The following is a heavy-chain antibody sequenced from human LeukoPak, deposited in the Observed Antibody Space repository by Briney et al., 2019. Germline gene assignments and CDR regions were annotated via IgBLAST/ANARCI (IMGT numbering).Heavy chain of an antibody. CDR3: PREGRSSSVHHYYYYYMDV. CDR2: ISSSSSTI. Sequence: GGSLRLSCAASGFTFSSYSMNWVRQAPGKGLEWVSYISSSSSTIYYADSVKGRFTISRDNAKNSLYLQMNSLRAEDTAVYYCPREGRSSSVHHYYYYYMDVWGKGTTVTVSS. D-gene: IGHD6-13*01. CDR1: GFTFSSYS. V-gene: IGHV3-48*01. J-gene: IGHJ6*03.